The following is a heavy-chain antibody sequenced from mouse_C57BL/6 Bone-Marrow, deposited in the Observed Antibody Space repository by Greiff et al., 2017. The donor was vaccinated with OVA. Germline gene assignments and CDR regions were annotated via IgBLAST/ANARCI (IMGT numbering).Heavy chain of an antibody. D-gene: IGHD2-5*01. Sequence: QVQLQQSGPELVKPGASVKISCKASGYAFSSSWMNWVKQRPGKGLEWIGRIYPGDGDTNYNGTFKGKATLTADKSSSTAYMQLSSLTSEDSAVYFCARWNSKFFDYWGQGTTLTVSS. V-gene: IGHV1-82*01. CDR1: GYAFSSSW. J-gene: IGHJ2*01. CDR3: ARWNSKFFDY. CDR2: IYPGDGDT.